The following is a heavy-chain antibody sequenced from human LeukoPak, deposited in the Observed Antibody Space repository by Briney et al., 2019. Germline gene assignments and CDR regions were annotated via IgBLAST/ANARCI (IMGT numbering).Heavy chain of an antibody. CDR3: ARALCSSTICRVRYFDL. J-gene: IGHJ2*01. CDR2: INHSGST. V-gene: IGHV4-34*01. Sequence: PSETLSLTCAVYGGSFSGYYWSWIRQPPGKGLEWIGEINHSGSTNYNPSLKSRVTISVDTSKNQFSLKLSSVTAADTAVYYCARALCSSTICRVRYFDLWGRGTLVTVSS. D-gene: IGHD2-2*01. CDR1: GGSFSGYY.